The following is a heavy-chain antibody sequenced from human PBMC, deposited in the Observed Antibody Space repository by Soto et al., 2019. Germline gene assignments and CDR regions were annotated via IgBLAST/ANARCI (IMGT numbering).Heavy chain of an antibody. CDR1: GFTFSSYW. D-gene: IGHD2-15*01. Sequence: LRLSCAASGFTFSSYWMSWVRQAPGKGLEWVANIKQDGSEKYYVDSVKGRFTISRDNAKNSLYLQMNSLRAEDTAVYYCARACSGGSCYDLDYWGQGTLVTVSS. V-gene: IGHV3-7*01. J-gene: IGHJ4*02. CDR2: IKQDGSEK. CDR3: ARACSGGSCYDLDY.